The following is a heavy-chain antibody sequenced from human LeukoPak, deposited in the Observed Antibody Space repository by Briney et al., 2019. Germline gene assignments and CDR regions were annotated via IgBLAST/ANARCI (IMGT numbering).Heavy chain of an antibody. CDR2: INPNSGGT. J-gene: IGHJ4*02. V-gene: IGHV1-2*02. CDR3: ARVPYYYGSGGFDY. D-gene: IGHD3-10*01. Sequence: ASVKVSCKASGYTFTGYYMHWVRQAPGQGPEWMGWINPNSGGTNYAQKFQGRVTMTRDTSISTAYMELSRLRSDDTAVYYCARVPYYYGSGGFDYWGQGTLVTVSS. CDR1: GYTFTGYY.